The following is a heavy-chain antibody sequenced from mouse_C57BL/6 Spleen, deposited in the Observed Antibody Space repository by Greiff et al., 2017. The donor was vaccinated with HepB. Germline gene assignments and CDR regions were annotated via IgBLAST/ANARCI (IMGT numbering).Heavy chain of an antibody. CDR1: GYTFTDYE. CDR3: TRCSNYGDYYAMGY. V-gene: IGHV1-15*01. CDR2: IDPDTGGT. J-gene: IGHJ4*01. D-gene: IGHD2-5*01. Sequence: QVQLQQSGAELVRPGASVTLSCKASGYTFTDYEMHWVKQTPVHGLEWIGAIDPDTGGTAYNQKFKGKATLTADKSSSTAYMELLSLTSEDSAVYYCTRCSNYGDYYAMGYWGQGTSVTVSS.